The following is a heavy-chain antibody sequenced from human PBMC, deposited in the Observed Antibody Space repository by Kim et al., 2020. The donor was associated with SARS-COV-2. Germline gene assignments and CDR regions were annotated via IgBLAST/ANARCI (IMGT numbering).Heavy chain of an antibody. J-gene: IGHJ6*02. CDR1: GYTFTSYA. CDR2: INAGNGKT. CDR3: SSGWYNYYGMDV. Sequence: ASVKVSCKASGYTFTSYAMHWVRQAPGQRLEWMGWINAGNGKTKYSQKFQGRVTITRDTSASIAYMELSSLRSEDTAVYYCSSGWYNYYGMDVWGQGTTVIVSS. D-gene: IGHD6-19*01. V-gene: IGHV1-3*01.